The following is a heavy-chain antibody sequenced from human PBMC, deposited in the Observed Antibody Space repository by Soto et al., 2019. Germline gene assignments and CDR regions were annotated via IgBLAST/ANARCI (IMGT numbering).Heavy chain of an antibody. CDR1: GFTFSSYA. CDR2: ISYDGSNK. J-gene: IGHJ6*02. D-gene: IGHD3-3*01. Sequence: PGGSLRLSCAASGFTFSSYAMHWVRQAPGKGLEWVAVISYDGSNKYYADSVKGRFTISRDNSKNTLYLQMNSLRAEDTAVYYCARDRGLRFLEWSPPSYYGMDVWGQGTTVTVSS. V-gene: IGHV3-30-3*01. CDR3: ARDRGLRFLEWSPPSYYGMDV.